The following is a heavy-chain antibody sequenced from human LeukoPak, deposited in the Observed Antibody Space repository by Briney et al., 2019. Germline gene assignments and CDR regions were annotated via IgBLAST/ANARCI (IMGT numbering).Heavy chain of an antibody. CDR1: GFTFDDYA. CDR2: ISWDGGST. Sequence: GGSLRLSCAASGFTFDDYAMHWVRQAPGKGLEWVSLISWDGGSTYYADSVKGRFTISRDNSKNSLYLQMNSLRAEDTALYYCATSYSRGRLDYWGQGTLVTVSS. J-gene: IGHJ4*02. V-gene: IGHV3-43D*03. CDR3: ATSYSRGRLDY. D-gene: IGHD6-13*01.